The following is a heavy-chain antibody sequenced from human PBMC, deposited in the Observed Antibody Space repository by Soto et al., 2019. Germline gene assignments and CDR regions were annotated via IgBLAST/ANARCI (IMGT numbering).Heavy chain of an antibody. Sequence: QVQLVQSGAEVTKPGASVKVSCKTSGYTFFAFGLTWVRQVPGQGLEWLGWSVPGSGTTVYARKFQDRFTVTTDRSTNTSYMQVRSLTADDTARYYGARVAGHGSGSRYFDNWGQGTLVTVSS. V-gene: IGHV1-18*01. CDR1: GYTFFAFG. J-gene: IGHJ4*02. D-gene: IGHD3-10*01. CDR3: ARVAGHGSGSRYFDN. CDR2: SVPGSGTT.